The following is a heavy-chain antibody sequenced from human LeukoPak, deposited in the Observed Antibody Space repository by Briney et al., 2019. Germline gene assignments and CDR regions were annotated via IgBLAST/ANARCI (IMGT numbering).Heavy chain of an antibody. CDR3: ARAQSYDYVWGSSSWFDP. CDR2: INPNSGGT. CDR1: GYTFTSYD. V-gene: IGHV1-2*02. D-gene: IGHD3-16*01. J-gene: IGHJ5*02. Sequence: GASVKVSCKASGYTFTSYDINWVRQAPGQGLEWMGWINPNSGGTNYAQKFQGRVTMTRDTSISTAYMELSRLRSDDTAVYYCARAQSYDYVWGSSSWFDPWGQGTLVTVSS.